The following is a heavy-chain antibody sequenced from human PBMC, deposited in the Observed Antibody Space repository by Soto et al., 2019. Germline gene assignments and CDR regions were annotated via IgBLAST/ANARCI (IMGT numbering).Heavy chain of an antibody. CDR2: IYYSGST. CDR1: GGSISSSSYY. V-gene: IGHV4-39*01. D-gene: IGHD3-16*02. J-gene: IGHJ4*02. Sequence: QLLESGPGLVKPSETLSLTCTVSGGSISSSSYYWGWIRQPPGKGLEWIGSIYYSGSTYYNPSLKSRVTISVDTSKNQFSLKLSSVTAADTAVYYCARSIMITFGGVIVWGYWGQGTLVTVSS. CDR3: ARSIMITFGGVIVWGY.